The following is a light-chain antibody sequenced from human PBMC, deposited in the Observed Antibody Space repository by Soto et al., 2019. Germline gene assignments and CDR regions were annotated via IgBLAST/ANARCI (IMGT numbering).Light chain of an antibody. CDR2: GAS. Sequence: EIVLTQSPGTLSLSPLEIATLSFMASQSVSSTYLAWYQQKPGQAPRLLIYGASSRATGIPDRFSGSGSGTDFTLTISRLETEDFAVYYCQQYGNSWTFGQGTKVDIK. V-gene: IGKV3-20*01. J-gene: IGKJ1*01. CDR1: QSVSSTY. CDR3: QQYGNSWT.